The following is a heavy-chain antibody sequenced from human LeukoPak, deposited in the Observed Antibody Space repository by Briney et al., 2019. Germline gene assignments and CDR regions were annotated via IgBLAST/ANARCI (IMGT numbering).Heavy chain of an antibody. CDR2: INDSGKNT. CDR1: GFTFSSYA. J-gene: IGHJ5*02. D-gene: IGHD1-14*01. V-gene: IGHV3-23*01. CDR3: AKSSPNRVNANRFDP. Sequence: PGVSLRLSCAASGFTFSSYAMSWVRQAPGKGLEWVSGINDSGKNTYNADSVKGRFTISRDNSKNTLYLQMNSLRAEDTAVYYCAKSSPNRVNANRFDPWGQGTLVTVFS.